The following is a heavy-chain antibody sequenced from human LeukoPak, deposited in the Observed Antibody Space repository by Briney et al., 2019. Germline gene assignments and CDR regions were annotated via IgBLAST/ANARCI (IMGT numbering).Heavy chain of an antibody. V-gene: IGHV4-34*01. CDR3: ARSKRDGYNYWLDY. Sequence: SETLSLTCAVYGGSFSGYYWSWIRQPPGKGLEWIGEINHSGSTNYNPSLKSRVTISVDTSKNQFSLKLSSVTAADTAVYYCARSKRDGYNYWLDYWGQGTLVTVSS. J-gene: IGHJ4*02. D-gene: IGHD5-24*01. CDR2: INHSGST. CDR1: GGSFSGYY.